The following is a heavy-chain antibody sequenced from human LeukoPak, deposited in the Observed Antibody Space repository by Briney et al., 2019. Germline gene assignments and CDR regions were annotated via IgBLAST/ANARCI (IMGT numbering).Heavy chain of an antibody. CDR1: GGSISSSSYY. D-gene: IGHD3-22*01. CDR3: ARETIDITVTVVVRMGDAFDI. CDR2: FYYSGST. Sequence: SETLSLTCTVSGGSISSSSYYWGWIRQPPGKGLEWIGSFYYSGSTYSNPSLKSRVTISVDTSKNQFSMKLSSVTAADTAVYYCARETIDITVTVVVRMGDAFDIWGQGTVVTVSS. J-gene: IGHJ3*02. V-gene: IGHV4-39*07.